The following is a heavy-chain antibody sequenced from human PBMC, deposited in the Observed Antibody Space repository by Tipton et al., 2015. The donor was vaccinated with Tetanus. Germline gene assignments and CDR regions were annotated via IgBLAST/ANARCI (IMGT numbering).Heavy chain of an antibody. CDR3: ARIHDFWSGYFDF. V-gene: IGHV4-61*01. D-gene: IGHD3-3*01. CDR2: ILYGGST. J-gene: IGHJ4*02. Sequence: PSLTCTVSGGSVSSGSYYWSWVRQPPGKGLEYIGYILYGGSTHYNPSLKSRLTMSADPAKNQFSLRLTSVTAADTAVYYCARIHDFWSGYFDFWGQGTLVTVSP. CDR1: GGSVSSGSYY.